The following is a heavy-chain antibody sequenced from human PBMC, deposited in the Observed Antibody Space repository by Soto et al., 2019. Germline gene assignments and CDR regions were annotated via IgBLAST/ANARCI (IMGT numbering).Heavy chain of an antibody. CDR2: MSPDSGAT. CDR1: GYTFTTYD. D-gene: IGHD1-1*01. Sequence: QVQLVQSGAEVTKPGASLKVSCRASGYTFTTYDINWVRQATGQGLEGMGWMSPDSGATGYAQKFQGRVTMTRDTSISTAYMELSNLRSEDTAIYYCARGVDAGVDVWGQGTTVTVSS. V-gene: IGHV1-8*01. J-gene: IGHJ6*02. CDR3: ARGVDAGVDV.